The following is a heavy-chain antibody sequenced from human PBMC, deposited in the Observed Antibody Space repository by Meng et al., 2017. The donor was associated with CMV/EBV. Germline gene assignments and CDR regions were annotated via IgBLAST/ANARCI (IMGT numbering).Heavy chain of an antibody. J-gene: IGHJ6*02. CDR3: ARGGKGV. CDR2: IYYSGST. Sequence: GSLRLSCTVSGGSVSSGSYYWSWIRQPPGKGLEWIGYIYYSGSTNYNPSLKSRVTISVDTSKNQFSLKLSSVTAADTAVYYCARGGKGVWGQGTTVTVSS. CDR1: GGSVSSGSYY. V-gene: IGHV4-61*01.